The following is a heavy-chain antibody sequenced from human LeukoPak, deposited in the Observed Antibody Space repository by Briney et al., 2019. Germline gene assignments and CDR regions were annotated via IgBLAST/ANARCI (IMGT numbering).Heavy chain of an antibody. Sequence: SQTLSLTCAISGDGVSSNSAGWNWIRLSPSRGLEWLGRTYYRSKWYTHYAESVKSRIIINPDTSKNQFSLQLNSVTPEDTAVYYCARDRGGYYFDNSLDMWGQGTMVTVSS. D-gene: IGHD3-22*01. CDR3: ARDRGGYYFDNSLDM. CDR1: GDGVSSNSAG. V-gene: IGHV6-1*01. J-gene: IGHJ3*01. CDR2: TYYRSKWYT.